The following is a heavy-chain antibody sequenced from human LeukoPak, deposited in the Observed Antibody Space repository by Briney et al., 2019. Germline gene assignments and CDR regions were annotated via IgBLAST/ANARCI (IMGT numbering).Heavy chain of an antibody. CDR1: KSTFSSFA. CDR2: ISGSGHST. Sequence: GGSLRLSCAASKSTFSSFAITWVRQAPGKGLEWVSSISGSGHSTYYADSVRGRFTISRDNSKNTLYLQMNSLRAEDTAIYYCAKDPNGDYVGAFDMWGPGTMVTVSS. D-gene: IGHD4-17*01. CDR3: AKDPNGDYVGAFDM. V-gene: IGHV3-23*01. J-gene: IGHJ3*02.